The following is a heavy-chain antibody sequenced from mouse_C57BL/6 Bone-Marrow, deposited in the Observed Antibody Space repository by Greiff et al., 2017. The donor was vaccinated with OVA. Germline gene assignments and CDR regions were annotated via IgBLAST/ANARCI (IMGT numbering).Heavy chain of an antibody. CDR1: GYTFTNYW. V-gene: IGHV1-63*01. CDR2: IYPGGGYT. CDR3: ARWGTTTVVRDYFDY. J-gene: IGHJ2*01. Sequence: QVQLQQSGAELVRPGTSVKMSCKASGYTFTNYWIGWAKQRPGHGLEWIGDIYPGGGYTNYNEKFKGKATLTADKSSSTAYMQFSSLTSEDSAIYYCARWGTTTVVRDYFDYWGQGTTLTVSS. D-gene: IGHD1-1*01.